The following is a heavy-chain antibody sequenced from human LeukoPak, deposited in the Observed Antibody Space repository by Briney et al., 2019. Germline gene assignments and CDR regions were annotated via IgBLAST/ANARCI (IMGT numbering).Heavy chain of an antibody. J-gene: IGHJ3*02. D-gene: IGHD3-22*01. V-gene: IGHV4-59*11. CDR2: IFYVGST. CDR1: GDSIGSHY. Sequence: PSETLSLTCTVSGDSIGSHYWSWIRQPPGKGLEWIGYIFYVGSTNYNPSLKSRVTISVDTSKTQFSLKLNSVTSADTAVYYWARDYYDSRGEAFDIWGQGTMVTVSS. CDR3: ARDYYDSRGEAFDI.